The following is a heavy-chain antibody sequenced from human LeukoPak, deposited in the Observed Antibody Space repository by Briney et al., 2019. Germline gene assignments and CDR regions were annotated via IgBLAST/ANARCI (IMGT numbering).Heavy chain of an antibody. CDR2: ISGSGGST. D-gene: IGHD6-13*01. CDR1: GFSFSNYA. J-gene: IGHJ4*02. V-gene: IGHV3-23*01. CDR3: AKDVAAALYYFDY. Sequence: PGGSLRLSCVPSGFSFSNYAMSWVRQAPGKGLEWVSAISGSGGSTYYADSVKGRFTISRDNSKNTLYLQMNSLRAEDTAVYYCAKDVAAALYYFDYWGQGTLVTVSS.